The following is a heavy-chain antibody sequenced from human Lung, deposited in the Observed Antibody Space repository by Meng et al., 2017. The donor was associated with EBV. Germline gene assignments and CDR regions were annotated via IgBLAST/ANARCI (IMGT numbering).Heavy chain of an antibody. Sequence: QVQPVEAGGGVGRPGGVLRLSCAASGFTFSSYAMHWVRQAPGKGLEWVAVISYDGSNKYYADSVKGRFTIPRDNSKNTLYLQMNSLRAEDTAVYYCARPQLTWFDPWGQGTLVTVSS. D-gene: IGHD1-1*01. CDR3: ARPQLTWFDP. CDR2: ISYDGSNK. J-gene: IGHJ5*02. CDR1: GFTFSSYA. V-gene: IGHV3-30-3*01.